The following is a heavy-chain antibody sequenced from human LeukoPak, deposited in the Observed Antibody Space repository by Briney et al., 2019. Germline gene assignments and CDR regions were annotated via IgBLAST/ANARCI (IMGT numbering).Heavy chain of an antibody. Sequence: GGSLRLSCAASGFTFSSYNMNWVRQAPGKGLEWVASISSSSSHIYYADSVTGRFTISRDNAKNSLYLQMNSLRAEGTAVYYCARWPIAAAPPVYYFDYWGQGTLVTVSS. J-gene: IGHJ4*02. CDR2: ISSSSSHI. CDR1: GFTFSSYN. CDR3: ARWPIAAAPPVYYFDY. V-gene: IGHV3-21*01. D-gene: IGHD6-13*01.